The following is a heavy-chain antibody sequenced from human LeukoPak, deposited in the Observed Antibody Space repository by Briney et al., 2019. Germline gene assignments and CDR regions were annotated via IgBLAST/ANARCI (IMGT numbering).Heavy chain of an antibody. J-gene: IGHJ4*02. CDR3: AKDPRGGQN. D-gene: IGHD3-10*01. V-gene: IGHV3-30*18. CDR2: ISYDGSNK. Sequence: PGGSLRLSCAASGFTFSSYGMHWVRQAPGKGLEWVAVISYDGSNKYYADSVKGRFTISRDNSKNTLFLQMNSLRAEDTAVYYCAKDPRGGQNWGQGTLVTVSS. CDR1: GFTFSSYG.